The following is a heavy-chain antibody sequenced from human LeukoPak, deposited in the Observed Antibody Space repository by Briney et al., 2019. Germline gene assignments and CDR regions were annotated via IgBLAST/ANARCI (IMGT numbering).Heavy chain of an antibody. CDR2: IYYTGST. D-gene: IGHD1-26*01. V-gene: IGHV4-59*12. CDR3: ARESSGQPIDY. Sequence: SETLSLTCTVSGGSISGYFWSWIRQPPGKGLEWIAYIYYTGSTNYSPSLKSRVTISLDTSKNQFSLKLSSVTAADTAVYYCARESSGQPIDYWGQGTLVTVSS. CDR1: GGSISGYF. J-gene: IGHJ4*02.